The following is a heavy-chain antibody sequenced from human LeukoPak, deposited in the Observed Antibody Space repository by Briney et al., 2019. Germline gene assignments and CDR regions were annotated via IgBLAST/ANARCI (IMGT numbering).Heavy chain of an antibody. CDR1: GFTVSGNY. Sequence: PGGSLRLSCAASGFTVSGNYMSWVRQAPGKGLEWVASIQENGGEKNYVDSVKGRFTISRDNAKNSLYLQMNSLRADDTAVYYCARDIPWGATTLDYWGQGTLVTVSS. J-gene: IGHJ4*02. D-gene: IGHD1-26*01. CDR2: IQENGGEK. V-gene: IGHV3-7*01. CDR3: ARDIPWGATTLDY.